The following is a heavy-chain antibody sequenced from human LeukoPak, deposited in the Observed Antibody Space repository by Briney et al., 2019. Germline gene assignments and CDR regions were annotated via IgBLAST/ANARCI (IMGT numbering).Heavy chain of an antibody. J-gene: IGHJ4*02. D-gene: IGHD6-13*01. V-gene: IGHV4-39*01. CDR2: IYYSGST. CDR1: GGSISSSSYY. Sequence: PSETLSLTCTVSGGSISSSSYYWGWIRQPPGKGLEWIGSIYYSGSTYYNPSLKSRVTISVDTSKNQFSLKLSSVTAADTAVYYCAGSQQLVRWLTDYWGQGTLVTVSS. CDR3: AGSQQLVRWLTDY.